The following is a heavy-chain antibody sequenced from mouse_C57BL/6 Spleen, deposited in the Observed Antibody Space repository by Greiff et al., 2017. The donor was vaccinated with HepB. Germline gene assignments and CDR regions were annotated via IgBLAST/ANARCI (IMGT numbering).Heavy chain of an antibody. D-gene: IGHD2-1*01. J-gene: IGHJ1*03. V-gene: IGHV10-3*01. Sequence: DVMLVESGGGLVQPKGSLKLSCAASGFTFNTYAMHWVRQAPGKGLEWVARIRSKSSNYATYYADSVKDRFTISRDDSQSMLYLQMNNLKTEDTAMYYCVRDPVVTIVPGYFDVWGTGTTVTVSS. CDR2: IRSKSSNYAT. CDR3: VRDPVVTIVPGYFDV. CDR1: GFTFNTYA.